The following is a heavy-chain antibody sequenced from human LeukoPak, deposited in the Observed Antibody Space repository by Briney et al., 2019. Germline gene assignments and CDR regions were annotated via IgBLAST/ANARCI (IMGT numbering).Heavy chain of an antibody. CDR1: GDSVSSNSAT. Sequence: SQTLSLTCAISGDSVSSNSATWNRLRQSPSRGLEWLGRTYYRSKWFYDYAVSVKSRITVNPDTSKNQFSLQLNSVTPEDSAVYYCARDTGAAISTFDIWGQGTMVTVSS. CDR3: ARDTGAAISTFDI. V-gene: IGHV6-1*01. CDR2: TYYRSKWFY. J-gene: IGHJ3*02. D-gene: IGHD5-12*01.